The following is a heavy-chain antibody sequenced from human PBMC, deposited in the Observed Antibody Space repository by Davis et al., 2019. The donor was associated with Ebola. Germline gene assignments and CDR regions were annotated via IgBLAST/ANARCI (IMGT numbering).Heavy chain of an antibody. CDR1: GFTFSSYG. D-gene: IGHD6-19*01. Sequence: GGSLRLSCAASGFTFSSYGMSWVRQAPGKGLEWVSASGRTDKTYYADSVKGRFTISRDKSKNTVYLQMNSLRAEDTAVYYCAKEIGGSGRYSIDYWGQGTLVTVSS. CDR2: SGRTDKT. J-gene: IGHJ4*02. CDR3: AKEIGGSGRYSIDY. V-gene: IGHV3-23*01.